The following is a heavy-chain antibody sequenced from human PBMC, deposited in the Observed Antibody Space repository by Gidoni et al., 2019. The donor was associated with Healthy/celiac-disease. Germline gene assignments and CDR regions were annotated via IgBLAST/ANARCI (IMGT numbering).Heavy chain of an antibody. CDR1: GGSISSSNW. CDR2: IYHSGST. CDR3: ARSGDYYDSSGYTPIDY. Sequence: QVQLQESGPGLVKPSGTLSLTCAVSGGSISSSNWWSWVRQPPGTGLEWIGEIYHSGSTNYNPSLKSRVTISVDKSKNQFSLKLSSVTAADTAVYYCARSGDYYDSSGYTPIDYWGQGTLVTVSS. V-gene: IGHV4-4*02. J-gene: IGHJ4*02. D-gene: IGHD3-22*01.